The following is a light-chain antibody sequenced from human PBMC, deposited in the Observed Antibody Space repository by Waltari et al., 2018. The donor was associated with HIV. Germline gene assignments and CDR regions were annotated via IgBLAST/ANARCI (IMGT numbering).Light chain of an antibody. V-gene: IGKV3-15*01. CDR1: QTVDSA. J-gene: IGKJ2*01. CDR3: QKYNNWTYT. Sequence: VMTQSPTTLSVSSGDRTTLSCRASQTVDSALAWYQHRPGQQPRLLISGASSRATGIPARFSGSGCGTVCTLSINSLQSVDFAVYYCQKYNNWTYTVGQGTRLDIK. CDR2: GAS.